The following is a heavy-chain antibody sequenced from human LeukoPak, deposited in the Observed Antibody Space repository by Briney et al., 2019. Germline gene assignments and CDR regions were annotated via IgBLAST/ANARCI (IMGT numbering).Heavy chain of an antibody. CDR1: AGSLSGYY. Sequence: PSETLSLTCAVYAGSLSGYYWSWIRQPPGKGLEWIGEINHRGSTNYNPFLRSRVTLSADTSKNQFSLKLSSVTAADTAVYYCARYGARDYYPYDCWGQGTLVTVSS. CDR2: INHRGST. D-gene: IGHD4/OR15-4a*01. V-gene: IGHV4-34*01. J-gene: IGHJ4*02. CDR3: ARYGARDYYPYDC.